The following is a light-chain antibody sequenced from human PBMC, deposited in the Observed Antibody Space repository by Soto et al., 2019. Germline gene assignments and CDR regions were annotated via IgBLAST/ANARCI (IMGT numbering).Light chain of an antibody. CDR1: SSNIGAGYD. Sequence: QSVLRQPPSVSGAPGQRVTISCTGSSSNIGAGYDVHWYQQLPGTAPKLLIYGNGNRPSGVPDRFSGSKSGTSASLAITGLQAEDEADYYCQSYDSSLSGSEVFGTGTKVTVL. CDR3: QSYDSSLSGSEV. J-gene: IGLJ1*01. CDR2: GNG. V-gene: IGLV1-40*01.